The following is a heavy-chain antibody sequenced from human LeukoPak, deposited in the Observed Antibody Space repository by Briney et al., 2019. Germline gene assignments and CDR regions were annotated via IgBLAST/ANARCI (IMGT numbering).Heavy chain of an antibody. V-gene: IGHV1-2*02. CDR2: INPNSGGT. Sequence: EASVKVSCKASGYTFTGYYIHWVRQAPGQGLEWMGWINPNSGGTNYAQKFQGRVTMTRGTSISTAYMELSSLRSEDTAVYYCARGFSWVQLQDYWGQGTLVTVSS. CDR3: ARGFSWVQLQDY. J-gene: IGHJ4*02. CDR1: GYTFTGYY. D-gene: IGHD6-13*01.